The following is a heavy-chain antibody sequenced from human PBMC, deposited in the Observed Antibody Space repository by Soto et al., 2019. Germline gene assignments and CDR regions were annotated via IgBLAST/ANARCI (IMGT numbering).Heavy chain of an antibody. Sequence: GSLQLACSASGFSFSIYAMSWVRQAPGKGLEWVSAISGSGGSTYYADSVKGRFTISRDNSKNTLYLQMNSLRAEDTAVYYCEKKMYQLPPGGPFDYWGQGTLVTVYS. J-gene: IGHJ4*02. D-gene: IGHD2-2*01. V-gene: IGHV3-23*01. CDR1: GFSFSIYA. CDR3: EKKMYQLPPGGPFDY. CDR2: ISGSGGST.